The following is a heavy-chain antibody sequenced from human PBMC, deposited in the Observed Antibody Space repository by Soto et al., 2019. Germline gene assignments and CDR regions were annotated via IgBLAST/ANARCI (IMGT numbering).Heavy chain of an antibody. CDR2: ISSGSSTI. V-gene: IGHV3-48*02. Sequence: GSLRLSCAASGFTFSNYNMNWVRQAPGKGLEWVSYISSGSSTIYYADSVKGRFTISRDNAKNSLYLQMNSLRDEDTAVYYCARERNYYYGMDVWGQGTTVTVSS. CDR3: ARERNYYYGMDV. J-gene: IGHJ6*02. CDR1: GFTFSNYN.